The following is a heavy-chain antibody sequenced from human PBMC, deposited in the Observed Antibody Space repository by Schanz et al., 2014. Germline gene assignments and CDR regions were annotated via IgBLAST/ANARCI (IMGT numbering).Heavy chain of an antibody. D-gene: IGHD3-3*01. CDR3: ARSAGRDFWSGYYTRFDY. CDR2: ISVYTGNT. V-gene: IGHV1-18*01. CDR1: GYTFTTYA. Sequence: QVQLVQSGAEVKKPGASVRVSCKASGYTFTTYAMSWVRQAPGQGLEWVGWISVYTGNTKYGQKVQGRVTMTADTSTNTAYMELRSRRSDDTAVYCCARSAGRDFWSGYYTRFDYWGQGTLVTVSS. J-gene: IGHJ4*02.